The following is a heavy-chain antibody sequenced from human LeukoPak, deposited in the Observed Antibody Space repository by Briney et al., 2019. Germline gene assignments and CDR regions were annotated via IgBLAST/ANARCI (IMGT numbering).Heavy chain of an antibody. CDR3: LRDLNWSLDQ. CDR2: IKSDGITI. Sequence: GGSRRLSWPASGSTSSTYLLNWARQPPGKGLVWVSRIKSDGITITYADSVKGRFTISRDNAKNTLYLQMNSLRAEDTAVYYCLRDLNWSLDQWGQGTLVTVSS. V-gene: IGHV3-74*01. CDR1: GSTSSTYL. D-gene: IGHD1-20*01. J-gene: IGHJ4*02.